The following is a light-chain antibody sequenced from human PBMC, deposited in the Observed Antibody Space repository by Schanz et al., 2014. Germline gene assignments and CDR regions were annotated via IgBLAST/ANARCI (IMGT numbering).Light chain of an antibody. CDR1: QSISSW. CDR2: AAS. J-gene: IGKJ4*01. V-gene: IGKV1-5*01. CDR3: QQYYSYPLT. Sequence: DIQMTQSPSTLSASVGDRVTLTCRASQSISSWLAWYQQKPGKAPKLLIHAASSLQSGVPSRISGSGSGTDFNLPISALQPEDFATYYCQQYYSYPLTFGGGTKVEIK.